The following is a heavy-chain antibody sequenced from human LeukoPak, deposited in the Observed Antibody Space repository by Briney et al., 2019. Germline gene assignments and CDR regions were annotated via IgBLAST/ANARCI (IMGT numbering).Heavy chain of an antibody. CDR1: GYTLTELS. J-gene: IGHJ4*02. Sequence: WASVKVSCKVSGYTLTELSMHWVRQAPGKGLEWMGGFDPEDGETIYAQKFQGRVTMTEDTSTDTAYMELSSLRSEDTAVYYCATGLANYGSGRGSSDYWGQGTLVTVSS. V-gene: IGHV1-24*01. CDR3: ATGLANYGSGRGSSDY. CDR2: FDPEDGET. D-gene: IGHD3-10*01.